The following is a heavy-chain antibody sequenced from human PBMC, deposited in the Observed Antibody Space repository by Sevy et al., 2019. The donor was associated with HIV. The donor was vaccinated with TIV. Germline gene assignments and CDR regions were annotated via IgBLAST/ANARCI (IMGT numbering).Heavy chain of an antibody. CDR3: ARRGGTFGYGDYYFDY. J-gene: IGHJ4*02. CDR1: GGSISGYY. Sequence: SETLSLTCTVSGGSISGYYWSWIRQPPGKGLEWIGYIYYSGSTNYNPSLRSRVPLSVDTSKNPFSLKLTSVTAADTALYYCARRGGTFGYGDYYFDYWGQGTLVTVSS. D-gene: IGHD4-17*01. CDR2: IYYSGST. V-gene: IGHV4-59*08.